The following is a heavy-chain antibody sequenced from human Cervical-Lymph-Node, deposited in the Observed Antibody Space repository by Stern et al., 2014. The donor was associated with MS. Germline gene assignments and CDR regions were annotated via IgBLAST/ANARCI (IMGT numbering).Heavy chain of an antibody. J-gene: IGHJ4*02. V-gene: IGHV5-51*01. Sequence: VQLVQSGAEVKKPGESLKISCKGSGYSFTANWIAWVRQMPGKGLEWMGIIYTGNANTGYSPSFQGHVTNAADKSISTAYLQWSSLKASDTTMYYCARDYGDYAFDYWGQGTLVTVSS. CDR1: GYSFTANW. CDR3: ARDYGDYAFDY. D-gene: IGHD4-17*01. CDR2: IYTGNANT.